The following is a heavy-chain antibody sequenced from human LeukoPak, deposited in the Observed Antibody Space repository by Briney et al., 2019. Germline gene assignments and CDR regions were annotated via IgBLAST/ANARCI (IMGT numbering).Heavy chain of an antibody. CDR2: INCKSGAT. CDR1: GYTFTDYY. D-gene: IGHD5-18*01. J-gene: IGHJ4*02. V-gene: IGHV1-2*02. Sequence: ASVKVSCKASGYTFTDYYIHWVRQAPGQGLEWMGWINCKSGATSYAQKFQGRVTMTRDTSISTAYMELSRLRSDDTAVYYCARQRYTAMVKGTLNYWGQGTLVTVSS. CDR3: ARQRYTAMVKGTLNY.